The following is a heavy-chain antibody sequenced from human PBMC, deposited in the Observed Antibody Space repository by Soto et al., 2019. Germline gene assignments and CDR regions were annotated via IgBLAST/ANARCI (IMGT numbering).Heavy chain of an antibody. CDR1: GGTFSSYA. CDR2: IIPLFRTP. J-gene: IGHJ6*02. V-gene: IGHV1-69*12. D-gene: IGHD3-3*02. CDR3: ARDNGRPQLGGNYYYITDV. Sequence: QVQLVQSGAEVKEPGSSVQVSCQASGGTFSSYALSWVRPAPGQGLEWMGGIIPLFRTPDYAQKFQGRVTITADESTSTSYMELSSLRSEDTAIYYCARDNGRPQLGGNYYYITDVWGQGTTITVSS.